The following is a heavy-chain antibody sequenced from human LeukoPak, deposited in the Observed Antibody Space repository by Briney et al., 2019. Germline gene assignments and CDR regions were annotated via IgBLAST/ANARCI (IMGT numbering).Heavy chain of an antibody. Sequence: PSKTLSLTCTVSGGSISSYYWSWIRQPAGKGLEWIGRIYTSGSTNYNPSLKSRVTISVDTSENQFSLKLSSVTAADTAVYYCARHIAAAGDYWGQGTLVTVSS. D-gene: IGHD6-13*01. CDR1: GGSISSYY. J-gene: IGHJ4*02. CDR3: ARHIAAAGDY. CDR2: IYTSGST. V-gene: IGHV4-4*07.